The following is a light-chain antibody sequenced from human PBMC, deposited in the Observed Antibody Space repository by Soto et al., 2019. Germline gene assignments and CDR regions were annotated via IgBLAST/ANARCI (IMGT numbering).Light chain of an antibody. CDR1: QSVSSRY. CDR2: GAS. J-gene: IGKJ2*01. CDR3: QQYGSSLPYT. Sequence: EIVLTQSPGTLSLSPGERVTLSCRASQSVSSRYLAWYQQKPGQAPRLLIYGASSRATGIQDRLSVSGSGTDFTLTISRLEPDDFSVYYCQQYGSSLPYTFGQGTKLEIK. V-gene: IGKV3-20*01.